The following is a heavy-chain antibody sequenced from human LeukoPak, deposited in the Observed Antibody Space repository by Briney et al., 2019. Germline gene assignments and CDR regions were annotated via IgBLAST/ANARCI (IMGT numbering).Heavy chain of an antibody. V-gene: IGHV3-21*01. CDR2: ISSSSSYI. CDR1: GFTFSSYS. Sequence: GGSLRLSCAASGFTFSSYSTNWVRHAPGKGLEWVSSISSSSSYIYYADSVKGRFTISRDNAKNSLYLQMNSLRAEDTAVYYCASLLGSGDAFDIWGQGTMVTVSS. CDR3: ASLLGSGDAFDI. D-gene: IGHD3-10*01. J-gene: IGHJ3*02.